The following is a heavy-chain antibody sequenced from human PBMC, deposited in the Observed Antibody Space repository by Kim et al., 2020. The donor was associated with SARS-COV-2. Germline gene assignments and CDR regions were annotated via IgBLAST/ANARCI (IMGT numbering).Heavy chain of an antibody. Sequence: SETLSLTCTVSGGSISSSSYYWGWIRQPPGKGLEWIGSIYYSGRTYYNPSLKSRVTISVDTSKNQFSLKQSYVTAADTAVYYCRRSRSFHYIVVAATLGWFDPWGQRSLVTVSS. D-gene: IGHD2-15*01. J-gene: IGHJ5*02. CDR3: RRSRSFHYIVVAATLGWFDP. CDR2: IYYSGRT. CDR1: GGSISSSSYY. V-gene: IGHV4-39*01.